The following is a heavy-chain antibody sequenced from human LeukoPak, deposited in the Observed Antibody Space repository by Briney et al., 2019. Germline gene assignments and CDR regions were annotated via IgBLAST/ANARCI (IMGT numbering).Heavy chain of an antibody. Sequence: ASVEVSCKASGYTFTTYAIYWVRQAPGQRLEWMGWINAGNGNTKYSQKFQDRVTISRDISASTSFMELSSLTSEDTAVYCCARDHSYYGSGVYFDYWGQGTLVTVSS. V-gene: IGHV1-3*01. CDR2: INAGNGNT. CDR1: GYTFTTYA. J-gene: IGHJ4*02. CDR3: ARDHSYYGSGVYFDY. D-gene: IGHD3-10*01.